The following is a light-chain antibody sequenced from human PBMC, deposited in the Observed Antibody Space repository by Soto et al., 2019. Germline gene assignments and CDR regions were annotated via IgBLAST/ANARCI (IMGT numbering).Light chain of an antibody. CDR2: STS. V-gene: IGLV7-43*01. J-gene: IGLJ2*01. CDR3: LLYYGGPVV. Sequence: VVTQEPSLTVSPGGTVTLTCGSSTGAVTSGYYPNWFQQKPGQAPRALYSTSNKHSWTPTRFSGSLLGGKAALTLSGVQPEDEADYYCLLYYGGPVVFGGGTKLTVL. CDR1: TGAVTSGYY.